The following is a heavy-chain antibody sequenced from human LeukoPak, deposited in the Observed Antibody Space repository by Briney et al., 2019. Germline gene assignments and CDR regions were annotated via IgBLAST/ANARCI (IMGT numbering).Heavy chain of an antibody. CDR2: INANSGGT. D-gene: IGHD2-2*01. CDR1: GYTFTGYY. V-gene: IGHV1-2*02. Sequence: ASVKVSCKASGYTFTGYYMHWVRQAPGQGLEWMGWINANSGGTNYAQKFQGRVTMTRDTSISTAYMELSRLRSDDTAVYYCARSRARPTGYFDYWGQGTLVTVSS. CDR3: ARSRARPTGYFDY. J-gene: IGHJ4*02.